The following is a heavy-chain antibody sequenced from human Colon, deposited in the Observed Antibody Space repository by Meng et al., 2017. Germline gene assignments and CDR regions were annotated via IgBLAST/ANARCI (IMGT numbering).Heavy chain of an antibody. Sequence: EVEWVVSGGGLVQPGGALRLSCVVSGFTLKKIYIHWVSQEPVGGLEWVAILYSGRITYYADSVKGRFTISRDDSKNTVHLQMNSLTVDDTALYYCATESFAAWGQGTLVTVSS. CDR3: ATESFAA. CDR1: GFTLKKIY. J-gene: IGHJ5*02. CDR2: LYSGRIT. V-gene: IGHV3-66*02. D-gene: IGHD3-16*02.